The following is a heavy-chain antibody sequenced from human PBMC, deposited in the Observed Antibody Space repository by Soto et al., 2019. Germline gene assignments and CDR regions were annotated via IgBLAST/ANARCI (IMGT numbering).Heavy chain of an antibody. J-gene: IGHJ4*02. Sequence: ASVKVSCKVSGYTLTEISMYWVRPAPGKGLEGMGGFDPEDGETIYAQKFQGRVTMTEDTSTDTAYMELSSLRSEDTAVYYSSSHYIWGNYQPFAFWGQGTLVTVSS. CDR2: FDPEDGET. CDR1: GYTLTEIS. CDR3: SSHYIWGNYQPFAF. D-gene: IGHD3-16*02. V-gene: IGHV1-24*01.